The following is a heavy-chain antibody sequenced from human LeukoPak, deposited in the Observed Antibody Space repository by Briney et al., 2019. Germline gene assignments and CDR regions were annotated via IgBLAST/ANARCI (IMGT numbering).Heavy chain of an antibody. J-gene: IGHJ4*02. CDR1: GGSISSYY. CDR2: IYYSGST. D-gene: IGHD6-19*01. Sequence: SETLSLTCTVSGGSISSYYWSWIRQPPGKGLEWIGYIYYSGSTNYNPSLKSRVTISVDTSKNQFSLKLSSVTAADTAVYYCARGSYSSGELRLDYWGQGTLVTVSS. V-gene: IGHV4-59*01. CDR3: ARGSYSSGELRLDY.